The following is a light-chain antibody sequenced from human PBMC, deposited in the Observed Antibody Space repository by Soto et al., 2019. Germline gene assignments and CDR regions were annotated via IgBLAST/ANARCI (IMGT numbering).Light chain of an antibody. CDR3: QQYYSSPLT. V-gene: IGKV4-1*01. Sequence: DIVMTQSPDSLAVSLGERATINCKSSQNILYSSNKNNYLAWYQQKPGQSPKLLIYWASTRESGVPDRFSGSGSGTDFTLTISSLQAEDVAIYYCQQYYSSPLTFGGGTKVEIK. CDR2: WAS. CDR1: QNILYSSNKNNY. J-gene: IGKJ4*01.